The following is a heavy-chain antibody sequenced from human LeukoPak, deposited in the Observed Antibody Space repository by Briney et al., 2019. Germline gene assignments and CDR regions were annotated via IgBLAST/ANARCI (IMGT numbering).Heavy chain of an antibody. CDR1: EFTFSAFW. V-gene: IGHV3-7*01. CDR2: INQDGSRK. J-gene: IGHJ4*02. CDR3: ARLWGDATIFDL. D-gene: IGHD5-12*01. Sequence: PGGSLRLSCAASEFTFSAFWMSWVRQAPGKGLEWVANINQDGSRKHYVDSVEGRFTVSRDNAEKSLYLQTNSLRAEDTAIYYCARLWGDATIFDLWGQGTLVTVSS.